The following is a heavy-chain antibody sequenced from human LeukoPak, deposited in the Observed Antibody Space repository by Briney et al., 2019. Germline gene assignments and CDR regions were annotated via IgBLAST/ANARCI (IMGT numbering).Heavy chain of an antibody. CDR1: GGTFSSYA. Sequence: ASVKVSCKASGGTFSSYAISWVRQAPGQGLEWVGRIIPILGIANYAQKFQGRVTITADKSTSTAYMELSSLRSEDTAVYYCARIAAAGNNWFDPWGQGTLVTVSS. V-gene: IGHV1-69*04. CDR2: IIPILGIA. J-gene: IGHJ5*02. CDR3: ARIAAAGNNWFDP. D-gene: IGHD6-13*01.